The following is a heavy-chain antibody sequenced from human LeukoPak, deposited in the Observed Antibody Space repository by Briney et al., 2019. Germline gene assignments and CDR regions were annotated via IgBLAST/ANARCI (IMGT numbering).Heavy chain of an antibody. J-gene: IGHJ5*02. CDR3: ARPGGNGYSYANWFDP. Sequence: SVKVSCKASGGTFSSYAISWVRQAPGQGLEWMGRIIPILGIANYAQKFQGRVTITADKSTSTAYMEPSSLRSEDTAVYYCARPGGNGYSYANWFDPWGQGTLVTVSS. V-gene: IGHV1-69*04. D-gene: IGHD5-18*01. CDR2: IIPILGIA. CDR1: GGTFSSYA.